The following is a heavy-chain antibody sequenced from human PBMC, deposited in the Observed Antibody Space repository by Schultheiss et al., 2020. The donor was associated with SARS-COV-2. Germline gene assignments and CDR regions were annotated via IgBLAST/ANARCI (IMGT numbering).Heavy chain of an antibody. J-gene: IGHJ4*02. V-gene: IGHV3-21*01. CDR1: GFTFSSYS. CDR3: ARNLVNWDSGYDSPLPDEDY. D-gene: IGHD5-12*01. Sequence: GESLKISCAASGFTFSSYSMNWVRQAPGKGLEWVSSISSSSTYMYYADSVKGRFTISRDNAKNSLYLQMNSLRAEDTAMYYCARNLVNWDSGYDSPLPDEDYWGQGTLVTVSS. CDR2: ISSSSTYM.